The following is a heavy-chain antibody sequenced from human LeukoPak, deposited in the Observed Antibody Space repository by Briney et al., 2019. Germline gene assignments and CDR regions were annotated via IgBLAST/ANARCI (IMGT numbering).Heavy chain of an antibody. CDR2: VSGSGSTV. CDR1: GFTFSSSA. CDR3: VRQFAS. J-gene: IGHJ4*02. V-gene: IGHV3-48*01. Sequence: GGSLRLSCTASGFTFSSSAMSWVRQLPGKRLEWVAYVSGSGSTVYYADSVKGRFTVSRDNGKSSLYLQMNSLRVEDTALYYCVRQFASWGQGTLVTVSS.